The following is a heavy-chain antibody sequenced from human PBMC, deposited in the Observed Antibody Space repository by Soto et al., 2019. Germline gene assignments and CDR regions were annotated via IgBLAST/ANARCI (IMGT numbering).Heavy chain of an antibody. CDR1: GGTFSSYA. D-gene: IGHD3-22*01. Sequence: SVKVSCKASGGTFSSYAISWVRQAPGQGLEWMGGIIPIFGTANYAQKFQGRVTITADESTSTAYMELSSLRSEDTAVYYCARDRWAYYYDSSGSARAFEIWGQGTMVTVSS. CDR2: IIPIFGTA. CDR3: ARDRWAYYYDSSGSARAFEI. J-gene: IGHJ3*02. V-gene: IGHV1-69*13.